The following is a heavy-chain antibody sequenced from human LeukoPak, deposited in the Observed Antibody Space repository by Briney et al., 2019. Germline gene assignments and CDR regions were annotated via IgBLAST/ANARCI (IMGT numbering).Heavy chain of an antibody. CDR2: ISAYNGNT. CDR1: GYTFTSYG. Sequence: ASVKVSCKASGYTFTSYGISWVRQAPGQGLAWMGWISAYNGNTNYAQKLQGRVTMTTDTSTSTAYMELRSLRSDDTAVYYCARGKYYDSSGAPREFDIWGQGTMVTVSS. V-gene: IGHV1-18*01. D-gene: IGHD3-22*01. J-gene: IGHJ3*02. CDR3: ARGKYYDSSGAPREFDI.